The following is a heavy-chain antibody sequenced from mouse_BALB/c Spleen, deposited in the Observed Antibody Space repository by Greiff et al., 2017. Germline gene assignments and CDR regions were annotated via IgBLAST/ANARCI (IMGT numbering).Heavy chain of an antibody. V-gene: IGHV14-4*02. J-gene: IGHJ4*01. Sequence: VQLQQSGAELVRSGASVKLSCTASGFNIKDYYMHWVKQRPEQGLEWIGWIDPENGDTEYAPKFQGKATMTADTSSNTAYLQLSSLTSEDTAVYYCNYYGSYYAMDYWGQGTSVTVSS. CDR3: NYYGSYYAMDY. D-gene: IGHD1-1*01. CDR1: GFNIKDYY. CDR2: IDPENGDT.